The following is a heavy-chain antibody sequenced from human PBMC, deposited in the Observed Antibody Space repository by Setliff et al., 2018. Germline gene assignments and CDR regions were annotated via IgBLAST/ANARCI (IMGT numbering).Heavy chain of an antibody. CDR2: IKQDGSEK. CDR1: GFTFNNFA. J-gene: IGHJ4*02. CDR3: ARDGGEY. Sequence: PGGSLRLSCAASGFTFNNFAMHWVRQAPGKGLEGVANIKQDGSEKYYVDSVKGRFTISRDNAKNSLYLQMNSLRAEDTAVYYCARDGGEYWGQGTLVTVSS. D-gene: IGHD3-16*01. V-gene: IGHV3-7*01.